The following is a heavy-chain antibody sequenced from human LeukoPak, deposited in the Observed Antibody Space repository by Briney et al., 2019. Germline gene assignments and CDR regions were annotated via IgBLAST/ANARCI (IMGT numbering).Heavy chain of an antibody. CDR3: ARGYYSSSRFDS. V-gene: IGHV3-74*01. CDR1: GFTFSRYW. D-gene: IGHD6-13*01. CDR2: ISGDARTT. Sequence: GGSLRLSCAASGFTFSRYWMHWVRQAPGKGLVWVSRISGDARTTTYADSVKGRFTIFRDNAKNTLYLQMNSLRAEDTALYYCARGYYSSSRFDSWGQGTLVTVSS. J-gene: IGHJ4*02.